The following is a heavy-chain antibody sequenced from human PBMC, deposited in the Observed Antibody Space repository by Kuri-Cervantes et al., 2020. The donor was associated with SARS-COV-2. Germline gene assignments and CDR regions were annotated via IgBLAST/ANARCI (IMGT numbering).Heavy chain of an antibody. CDR3: ARDFFTMGRRGVDI. D-gene: IGHD3-10*01. CDR1: GVTLSTFG. CDR2: ISYDGSNK. V-gene: IGHV3-30*03. J-gene: IGHJ3*02. Sequence: GESLKISCTASGVTLSTFGMHWVRQAPGKGLEWVAVISYDGSNKYYADSVKGRFTISRDNSKNTLYLQMNSLRAEDTAVYYCARDFFTMGRRGVDIWGQGTMVTVSS.